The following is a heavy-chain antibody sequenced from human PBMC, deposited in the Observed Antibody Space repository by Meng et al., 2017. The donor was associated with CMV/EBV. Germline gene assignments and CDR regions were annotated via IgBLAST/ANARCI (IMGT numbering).Heavy chain of an antibody. D-gene: IGHD3-22*01. Sequence: QVRLGGSGGGVVQAGGSLRLSWATSGFTFSSYGMHWVRQAPGKGLEWVAFIRYDGSNKYYADSVKGRFTISRDNSKNTLYLQMNSLRAEDTAVYYCAKDSPPYYYDSSGYYSDYWGQGTLVTVSS. CDR2: IRYDGSNK. CDR3: AKDSPPYYYDSSGYYSDY. J-gene: IGHJ4*02. V-gene: IGHV3-30*02. CDR1: GFTFSSYG.